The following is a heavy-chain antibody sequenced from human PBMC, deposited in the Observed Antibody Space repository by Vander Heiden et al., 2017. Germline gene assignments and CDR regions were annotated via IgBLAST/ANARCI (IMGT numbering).Heavy chain of an antibody. Sequence: QVQLVESGGGVVQPGRSLRLSCAASGFTFSSYGMHWVRKAPGRGLEWVAVIWYDGSNKYYADSVKGRFTIPRDNPKNTLYLQMNSLRAEDTAVYYCARDFTRGGDWYFDLWGRGTLVTVSS. CDR1: GFTFSSYG. CDR2: IWYDGSNK. D-gene: IGHD3-10*01. J-gene: IGHJ2*01. CDR3: ARDFTRGGDWYFDL. V-gene: IGHV3-33*01.